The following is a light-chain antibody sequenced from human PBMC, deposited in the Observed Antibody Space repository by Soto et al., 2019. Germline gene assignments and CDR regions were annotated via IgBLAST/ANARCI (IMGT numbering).Light chain of an antibody. CDR3: SSYTSSSAPLYV. CDR2: DVS. V-gene: IGLV2-14*01. Sequence: QSALTQPASVSGSPGQSITISCTGTSSDVGGYNYVSWYQQYPGKAPKLMIYDVSNRPLGVSNRFSGSKSGNTASLTISGLQADDEADYYCSSYTSSSAPLYVFGTGTKLTVL. J-gene: IGLJ1*01. CDR1: SSDVGGYNY.